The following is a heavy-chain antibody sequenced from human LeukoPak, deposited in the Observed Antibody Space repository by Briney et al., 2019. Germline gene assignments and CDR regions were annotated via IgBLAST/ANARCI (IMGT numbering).Heavy chain of an antibody. CDR2: INRDGSET. V-gene: IGHV3-7*05. J-gene: IGHJ4*02. D-gene: IGHD4-23*01. Sequence: QAGGSLRLSCVASGFTFSDYWMSWVRQAPGKGLEWVANINRDGSETYYLDSVKSRFTISRDNGRNSVYLQMNSLRADDTAVYYCARDFGGNSIDYWGQGTLVPVSS. CDR1: GFTFSDYW. CDR3: ARDFGGNSIDY.